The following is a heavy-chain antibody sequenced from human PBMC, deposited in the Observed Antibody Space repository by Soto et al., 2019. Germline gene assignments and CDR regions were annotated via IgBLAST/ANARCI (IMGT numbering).Heavy chain of an antibody. Sequence: GASVKVSCKASGCTFSSYAISWVRQAPGQGLEWMGGIIPIFGTANYAQKFQGRVTITADESTSTAYMELSSLRSEDTAMYYCARPAGGGDGSGSPYYYGMDVWGQGTTVTVSS. V-gene: IGHV1-69*13. CDR3: ARPAGGGDGSGSPYYYGMDV. D-gene: IGHD3-10*01. CDR1: GCTFSSYA. J-gene: IGHJ6*02. CDR2: IIPIFGTA.